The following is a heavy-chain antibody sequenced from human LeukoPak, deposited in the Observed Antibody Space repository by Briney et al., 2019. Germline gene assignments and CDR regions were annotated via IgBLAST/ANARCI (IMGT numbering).Heavy chain of an antibody. V-gene: IGHV3-9*01. Sequence: PGGSLRLSCAASGFTFDDHGMHWVRQAPGKGLEWVSGISWSSGIIGYADSVKGRFTISRDNSKNSLYLQMNSLRTEDTALYYCAKGTEGYSSPLDYWGQGTLVTVSS. CDR1: GFTFDDHG. CDR2: ISWSSGII. J-gene: IGHJ4*02. CDR3: AKGTEGYSSPLDY. D-gene: IGHD6-13*01.